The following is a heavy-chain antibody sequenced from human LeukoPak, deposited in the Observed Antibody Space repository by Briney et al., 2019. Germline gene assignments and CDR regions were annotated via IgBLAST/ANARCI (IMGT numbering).Heavy chain of an antibody. CDR2: ISSRSVTI. V-gene: IGHV3-48*01. CDR1: GFTFNTDI. J-gene: IGHJ4*02. D-gene: IGHD2-2*01. CDR3: ARDIGRYCSTTTCYGLDY. Sequence: GGSLRLSCAASGFTFNTDIINWVRQAPGKGLEWGSYISSRSVTIYYADSVKGRFTISRDNAKNSLYLHMNSLRAEDTAVSYCARDIGRYCSTTTCYGLDYWGQGTMVSVSS.